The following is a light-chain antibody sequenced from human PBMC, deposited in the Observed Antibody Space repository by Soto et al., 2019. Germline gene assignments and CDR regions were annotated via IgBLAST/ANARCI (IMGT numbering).Light chain of an antibody. CDR3: QQYNSYWT. Sequence: DTQMSQSPSILSASIGDRVTITCRASQSIGVWLAWFQQKPGKAPELLIYMASNLYTGAPSRFSGSGSGTEFTLTISSLQPDDFATYYCQQYNSYWTFGQGTKVDIK. J-gene: IGKJ1*01. CDR2: MAS. V-gene: IGKV1-5*03. CDR1: QSIGVW.